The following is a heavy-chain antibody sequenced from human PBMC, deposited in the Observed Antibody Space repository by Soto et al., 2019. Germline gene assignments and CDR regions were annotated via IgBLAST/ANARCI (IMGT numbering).Heavy chain of an antibody. D-gene: IGHD4-17*01. CDR3: ARGPTTTTVTYPRGFDP. J-gene: IGHJ5*02. V-gene: IGHV4-34*01. CDR2: INHSGST. Sequence: PSETLSLTCAVYGGSFSGYYWSWIRQPPGKGLEWIGEINHSGSTNYNPSLKSRVTISVDTSKNQFSLKLSSVTAADTAVYYCARGPTTTTVTYPRGFDPWGQGTLVTVSS. CDR1: GGSFSGYY.